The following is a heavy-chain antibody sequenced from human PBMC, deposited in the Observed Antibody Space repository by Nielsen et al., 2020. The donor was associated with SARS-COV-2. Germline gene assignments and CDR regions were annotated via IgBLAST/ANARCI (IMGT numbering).Heavy chain of an antibody. V-gene: IGHV3-33*08. J-gene: IGHJ4*02. CDR3: ARGGSFLDY. CDR2: IWYDGSKK. CDR1: AFTFSTYW. Sequence: GESLKISCAASAFTFSTYWMHWVRQAPGKGLEWVTIIWYDGSKKYYADSVKGRFTISRDNSKNTLYLQMNSLRAEDTAVYYCARGGSFLDYWGQGTLVTVSS. D-gene: IGHD1-26*01.